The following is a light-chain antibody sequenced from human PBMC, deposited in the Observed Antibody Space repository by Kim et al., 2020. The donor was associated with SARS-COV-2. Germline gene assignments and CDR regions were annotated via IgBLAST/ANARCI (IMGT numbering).Light chain of an antibody. J-gene: IGLJ2*01. CDR3: SSYTSSSTLV. CDR2: DVS. Sequence: GQSIPLSRTGTSSDVDGYNYVSWYQPHPGKAPKLMIYDVSKLPSGVSNRFSGSKSGNTASLTISGLQAEDEADYYCSSYTSSSTLVFGGGTQLTVL. CDR1: SSDVDGYNY. V-gene: IGLV2-14*04.